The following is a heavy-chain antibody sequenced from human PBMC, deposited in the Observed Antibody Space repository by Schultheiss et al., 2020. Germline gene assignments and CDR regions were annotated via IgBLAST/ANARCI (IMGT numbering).Heavy chain of an antibody. CDR1: GYSISSGYY. CDR3: ARGGWPNYFDY. J-gene: IGHJ4*02. V-gene: IGHV4-38-2*02. Sequence: SETLSLTCTVSGYSISSGYYWGWIRQPPGKGLEWIGSLYHSGSTYYNPSLKSRVTISVDTSKNHFSLKLSSVTAAVTAVYYCARGGWPNYFDYWGEGTL. D-gene: IGHD6-19*01. CDR2: LYHSGST.